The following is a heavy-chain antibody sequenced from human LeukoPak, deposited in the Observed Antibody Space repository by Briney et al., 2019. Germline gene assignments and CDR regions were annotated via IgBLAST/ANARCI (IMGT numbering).Heavy chain of an antibody. CDR3: ARAPSIAARLPDH. D-gene: IGHD6-6*01. CDR2: INHSGST. V-gene: IGHV4-34*01. J-gene: IGHJ4*02. Sequence: PSETLSLTCAVYGGSFSGYYWSWIRQPPGKGLEWIGEINHSGSTNYNPSLKSRVTISVDTSKNQFSLKLSSVTAADTAVYYCARAPSIAARLPDHWGQGTLVTVSS. CDR1: GGSFSGYY.